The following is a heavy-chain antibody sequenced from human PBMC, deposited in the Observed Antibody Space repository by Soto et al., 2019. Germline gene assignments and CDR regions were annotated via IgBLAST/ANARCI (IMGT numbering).Heavy chain of an antibody. Sequence: EVQLVDSGGGLVQPGGSLRLSCAASEFTFRSYWMHWVRQSPGKGLVWVSRISGDGSSTNYADSVKGRFTISRDNAKNTVYLQMNSLSAEDTAVYYCARDGPQILESLLGSPDYWGQGTLVTVSS. V-gene: IGHV3-74*01. CDR1: EFTFRSYW. D-gene: IGHD3-3*01. CDR2: ISGDGSST. J-gene: IGHJ4*02. CDR3: ARDGPQILESLLGSPDY.